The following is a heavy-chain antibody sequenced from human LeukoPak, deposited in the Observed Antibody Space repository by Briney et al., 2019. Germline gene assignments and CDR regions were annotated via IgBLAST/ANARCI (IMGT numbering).Heavy chain of an antibody. Sequence: SVKVSCKASGGTFSSYAISWVRQAPGQGLEWMGGIIPIFGTANYAQKFQGRVTITTDESASTAYVELSSLRSEDTAVYYCARGSIAAAGTGPDYYYYYMDVWGKGTTVTVSS. D-gene: IGHD6-13*01. J-gene: IGHJ6*03. CDR3: ARGSIAAAGTGPDYYYYYMDV. CDR1: GGTFSSYA. CDR2: IIPIFGTA. V-gene: IGHV1-69*05.